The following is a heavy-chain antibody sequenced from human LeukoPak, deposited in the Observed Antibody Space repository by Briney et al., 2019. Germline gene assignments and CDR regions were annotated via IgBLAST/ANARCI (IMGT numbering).Heavy chain of an antibody. Sequence: PSQTLSLTCTVSGGSISSSSYYWGWIRQPPGKGLEWIGSIYYSGSTYYNPSLKSRVTISVDTSKNQFSLKLSSVTAADTAMYYCARSEDYGSSSCYWFDPWGQGTLVTVSS. CDR1: GGSISSSSYY. D-gene: IGHD2-2*01. CDR2: IYYSGST. CDR3: ARSEDYGSSSCYWFDP. J-gene: IGHJ5*02. V-gene: IGHV4-39*07.